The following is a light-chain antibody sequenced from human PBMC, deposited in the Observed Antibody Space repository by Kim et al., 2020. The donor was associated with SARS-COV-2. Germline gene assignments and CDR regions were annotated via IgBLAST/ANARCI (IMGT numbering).Light chain of an antibody. J-gene: IGLJ1*01. CDR3: MIWPSNAYV. Sequence: CTLHSDINVGSYNICWYAQKPGSPPRYLLNYYSDSDKGQGSGVPSRFSGSKDASANTGILLISGLQSEDEADYYCMIWPSNAYVFGTGTKVTVL. V-gene: IGLV5-37*01. CDR1: SDINVGSYN. CDR2: YYSDSDK.